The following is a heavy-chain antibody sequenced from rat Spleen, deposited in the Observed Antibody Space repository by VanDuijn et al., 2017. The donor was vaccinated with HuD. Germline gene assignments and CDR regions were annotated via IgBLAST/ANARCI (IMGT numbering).Heavy chain of an antibody. D-gene: IGHD1-2*01. J-gene: IGHJ3*01. CDR1: GFTFSDYY. Sequence: EVQLVESDGGLVQPGRSLKLSCAASGFTFSDYYMAWVRQTPTKGLEWVATISYGDSFGHSSTYYRDSVRGRFTISRDNAENTVYRQMNSLRSEDTATYYCARHDSSYISVDWFSYWGQGTLVTVSS. V-gene: IGHV5-29*01. CDR2: ISYGDSFGHSST. CDR3: ARHDSSYISVDWFSY.